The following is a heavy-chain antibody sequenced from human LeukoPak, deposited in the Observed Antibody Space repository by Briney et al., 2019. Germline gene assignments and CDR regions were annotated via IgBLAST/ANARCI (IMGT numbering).Heavy chain of an antibody. CDR2: INPNSGGT. CDR3: ARRRFTMVRGVTQPFDY. Sequence: ASVKVSCKAPGYTFTGYYMHWVRQAPGQGPEWMGWINPNSGGTNYAQKFQGRVTMTRDTSISTAYMELSRLRSDDTAVYYCARRRFTMVRGVTQPFDYWGQGTLVTVSS. J-gene: IGHJ4*02. CDR1: GYTFTGYY. D-gene: IGHD3-10*01. V-gene: IGHV1-2*02.